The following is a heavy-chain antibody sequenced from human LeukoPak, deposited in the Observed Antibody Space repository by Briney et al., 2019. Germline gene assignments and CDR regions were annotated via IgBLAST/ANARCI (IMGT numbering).Heavy chain of an antibody. D-gene: IGHD2/OR15-2a*01. J-gene: IGHJ4*02. CDR3: ARGRTAYPYFDY. V-gene: IGHV1-18*04. CDR1: GYTFTSYG. Sequence: GASVTVSCKASGYTFTSYGISWVRQAPGQGREGMGWISAYNGNTNYAQKLQGRVTMTTDTSTSTAYMELRSLRSDDTAVYYCARGRTAYPYFDYWGQGTLVTVSS. CDR2: ISAYNGNT.